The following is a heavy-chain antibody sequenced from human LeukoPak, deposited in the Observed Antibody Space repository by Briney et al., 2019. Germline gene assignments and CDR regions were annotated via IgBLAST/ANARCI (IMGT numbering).Heavy chain of an antibody. CDR2: INLNSGDT. J-gene: IGHJ5*02. Sequence: ASVKVSCKAAGYTFTDYYIHWVRQAPGQGLEWMGWINLNSGDTCYTQNFQDRVTMTGDTSISPAYLELSSLRSDDAAVFYCARSYCDVLTNYYMWLAPWGQGTLVTVSS. CDR3: ARSYCDVLTNYYMWLAP. V-gene: IGHV1-2*02. CDR1: GYTFTDYY. D-gene: IGHD3-9*01.